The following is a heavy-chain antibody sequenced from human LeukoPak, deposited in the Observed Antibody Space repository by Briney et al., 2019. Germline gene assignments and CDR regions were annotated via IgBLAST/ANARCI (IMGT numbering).Heavy chain of an antibody. CDR2: IYYSGST. J-gene: IGHJ2*01. CDR3: ARVYSSGWYAVWYFDL. CDR1: GGSISSYY. D-gene: IGHD6-19*01. Sequence: SETLSLTCTVSGGSISSYYWSWIRQPPGKGLEWIGYIYYSGSTNYNPSLKSRVTISVDTSKNQFSLKLSSVTAADTAVYYCARVYSSGWYAVWYFDLWGRGTLVTVSS. V-gene: IGHV4-59*01.